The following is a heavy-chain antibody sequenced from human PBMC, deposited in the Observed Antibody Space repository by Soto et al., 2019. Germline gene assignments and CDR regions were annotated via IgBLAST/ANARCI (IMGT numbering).Heavy chain of an antibody. V-gene: IGHV4-39*01. CDR1: GGSISGSYYY. Sequence: SETLSLTCAVSGGSISGSYYYWAWLRQSPGKGPEWIGSVFYTGFTSYNPSLESRVSVSVDTSKSQFSLKLSAVTAADTAVYYCARGLMVYADYPLGDAFDIWGQGTMVTVSS. D-gene: IGHD2-8*01. J-gene: IGHJ3*02. CDR3: ARGLMVYADYPLGDAFDI. CDR2: VFYTGFT.